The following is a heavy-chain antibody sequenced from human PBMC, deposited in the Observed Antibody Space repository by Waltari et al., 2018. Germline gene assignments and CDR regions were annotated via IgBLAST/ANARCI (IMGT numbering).Heavy chain of an antibody. V-gene: IGHV3-11*06. J-gene: IGHJ4*02. Sequence: QVQLVESGGDLVRPGGALRLSCVASGFTFSDYYMTWVRQAPGKGLEWVSYISSSSSHTDYANSVKGRFTISRDNAKNSLYLQMNSLRAEDTAVYYCARGASDSDYWGQGTLVTVSS. CDR3: ARGASDSDY. CDR1: GFTFSDYY. CDR2: ISSSSSHT. D-gene: IGHD6-19*01.